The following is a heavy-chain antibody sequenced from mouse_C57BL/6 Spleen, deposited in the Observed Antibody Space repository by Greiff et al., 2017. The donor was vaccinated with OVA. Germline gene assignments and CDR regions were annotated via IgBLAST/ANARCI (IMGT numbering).Heavy chain of an antibody. D-gene: IGHD1-1*01. CDR3: ARVRYYGSSYGGWYFDV. V-gene: IGHV1-18*01. Sequence: VQLKQSGPELVKPGASVKIPCKASGYTFTDYNMDWVKQSHGKSLEWIGDINPNNGGTIYNQKFKGKATLTVDKSSSTAYMELRSLTSEDTAVYYCARVRYYGSSYGGWYFDVWGTGTTVTVSS. CDR1: GYTFTDYN. CDR2: INPNNGGT. J-gene: IGHJ1*03.